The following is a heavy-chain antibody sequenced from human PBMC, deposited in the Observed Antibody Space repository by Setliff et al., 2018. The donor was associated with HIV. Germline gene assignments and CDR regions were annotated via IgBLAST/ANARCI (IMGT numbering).Heavy chain of an antibody. CDR3: ARGHGVYSGSYLAVYFDY. D-gene: IGHD1-26*01. J-gene: IGHJ4*02. CDR1: GGSFSGYY. Sequence: LSLTCAVYGGSFSGYYWSWIRQPPGKGLEWIGEINHSGSTNYKPSLKSRVTITVDMSKNQVSLKVSSVTAADTAVYYCARGHGVYSGSYLAVYFDYWGQGTLVTVSS. V-gene: IGHV4-34*01. CDR2: INHSGST.